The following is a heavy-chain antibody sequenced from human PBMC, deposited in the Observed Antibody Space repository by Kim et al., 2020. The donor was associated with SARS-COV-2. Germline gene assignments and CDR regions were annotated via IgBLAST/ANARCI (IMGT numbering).Heavy chain of an antibody. CDR3: ARDQTPNDITPLTYYYYGMDV. CDR2: INAGIGNT. D-gene: IGHD3-9*01. CDR1: GYTFTSYA. J-gene: IGHJ6*02. V-gene: IGHV1-3*01. Sequence: ASVKVSCKASGYTFTSYAMHRVRQAPGQRLEWTGWINAGIGNTKYSQKFQGRVTITRDTSASTAYMGLSSLRSEDTAVYYCARDQTPNDITPLTYYYYGMDVWGQGTTGTVSS.